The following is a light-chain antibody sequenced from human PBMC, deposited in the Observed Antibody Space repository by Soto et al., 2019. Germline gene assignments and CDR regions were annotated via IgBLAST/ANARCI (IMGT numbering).Light chain of an antibody. CDR2: DTS. CDR3: QQYGTSPQT. J-gene: IGKJ1*01. Sequence: EIVLTQSPATLSLSPGDRATLSCRASQSISSYLAWYQQKPGQAPGLLIYDTSTRASGVPDRFSGSGSGTEFTLTISRLEPEDFAVYYCQQYGTSPQTFGQGTKVDIK. CDR1: QSISSY. V-gene: IGKV3-20*01.